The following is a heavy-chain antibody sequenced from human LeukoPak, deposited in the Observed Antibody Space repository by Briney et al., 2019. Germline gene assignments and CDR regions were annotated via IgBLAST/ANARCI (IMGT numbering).Heavy chain of an antibody. CDR1: GYTFTSYG. Sequence: ASVKVSCKASGYTFTSYGISWVRQAPGQGLEWMGWISAYNGNTNYAQKLQGRVTMTTDTSTSTAYMELRSLRSDDTAVYYRARVSSWYWRGSPWGDYWGQGTLVTVSS. D-gene: IGHD6-13*01. CDR2: ISAYNGNT. V-gene: IGHV1-18*01. J-gene: IGHJ4*02. CDR3: ARVSSWYWRGSPWGDY.